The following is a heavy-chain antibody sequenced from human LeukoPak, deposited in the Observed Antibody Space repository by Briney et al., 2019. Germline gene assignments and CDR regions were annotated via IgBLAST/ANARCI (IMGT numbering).Heavy chain of an antibody. CDR2: ISGSGGST. J-gene: IGHJ4*02. CDR1: GFTFSIYE. V-gene: IGHV3-23*01. CDR3: AKGWDIVVVPAAMPRYYDILTGYHPLFDY. Sequence: QAGGSLRLSRAAYGFTFSIYEMNWVRQAPGKGLEWVSAISGSGGSTYYADSVKGRFTISRDNSKNTLYLQMNSLRAEDTAVYYCAKGWDIVVVPAAMPRYYDILTGYHPLFDYWGQGTLVTVSS. D-gene: IGHD2-2*01.